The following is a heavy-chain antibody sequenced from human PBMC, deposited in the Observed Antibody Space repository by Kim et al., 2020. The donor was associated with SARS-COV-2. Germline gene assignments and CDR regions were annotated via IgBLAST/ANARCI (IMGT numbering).Heavy chain of an antibody. J-gene: IGHJ3*02. V-gene: IGHV3-53*01. CDR3: ARWGSDTKWLLPDAFDI. CDR1: GFTVSSNY. D-gene: IGHD3-22*01. CDR2: IYSGGST. Sequence: GGSLRLSCAASGFTVSSNYMSWVRQAPGKGLEWVSVIYSGGSTYYADSVKGRFTISRDNSKNTLYLQMNSLRAEDTAVYYCARWGSDTKWLLPDAFDIWGQGTMVTVSS.